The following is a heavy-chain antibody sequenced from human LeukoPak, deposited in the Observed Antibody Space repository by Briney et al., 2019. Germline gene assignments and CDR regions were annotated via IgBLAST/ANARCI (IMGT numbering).Heavy chain of an antibody. CDR1: GFTFSSYA. D-gene: IGHD3-10*01. CDR3: ALGPLYYGSGGGDY. CDR2: IRYDGSNK. V-gene: IGHV3-30*02. Sequence: GGSLRLSCAASGFTFSSYAISWVRQAPGKGLEWVAFIRYDGSNKYYADSVKGRFTISRDNSKNTLYLQMNSLRAEDTAVYYCALGPLYYGSGGGDYWGQGTLVTVSS. J-gene: IGHJ4*02.